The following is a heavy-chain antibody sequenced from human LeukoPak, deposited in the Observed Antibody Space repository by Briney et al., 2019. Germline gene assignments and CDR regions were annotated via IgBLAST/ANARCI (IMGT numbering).Heavy chain of an antibody. D-gene: IGHD3-9*01. J-gene: IGHJ4*02. CDR1: GFTFSSYA. Sequence: GGSLRLSCAASGFTFSSYAMHWVRQAPGKGLEWVAVISYDGSNKYYADSVKGRFTISRDNSKNTLYLQMNSLRAEDTAVYYCANLRDYDILTGYYHPPYFDYWGQGTLVTVSS. CDR2: ISYDGSNK. CDR3: ANLRDYDILTGYYHPPYFDY. V-gene: IGHV3-30-3*01.